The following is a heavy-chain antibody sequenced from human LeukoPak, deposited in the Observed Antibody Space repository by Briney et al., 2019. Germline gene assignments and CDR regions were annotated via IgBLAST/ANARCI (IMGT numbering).Heavy chain of an antibody. D-gene: IGHD2-15*01. Sequence: ASVKVSCKASGYTFTNYGITWVRQASGQGLEWMGWISAYTDKTNYAQKFQGRVTMTTDTSTTTAYMELRSLRSDDTAIYYCARGDGYCSGGSCMIFDYWGQGTLATVSS. CDR1: GYTFTNYG. CDR2: ISAYTDKT. J-gene: IGHJ4*02. CDR3: ARGDGYCSGGSCMIFDY. V-gene: IGHV1-18*01.